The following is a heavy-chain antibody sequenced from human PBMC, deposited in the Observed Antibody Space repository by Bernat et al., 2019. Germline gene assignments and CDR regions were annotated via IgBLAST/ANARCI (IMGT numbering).Heavy chain of an antibody. D-gene: IGHD6-19*01. V-gene: IGHV3-33*01. CDR3: ARDPRYNSGWDYFDY. Sequence: QVQLVESGGGVVQPGRSLRLSCAASGFTFSSYGMHWVRQAPGKGLEWVAVIWYDGSNKNYADSVKGRFTISRDNSKNTLYLQMNSLRAEDTAVYYCARDPRYNSGWDYFDYWGQGTLVTVSS. CDR1: GFTFSSYG. CDR2: IWYDGSNK. J-gene: IGHJ4*02.